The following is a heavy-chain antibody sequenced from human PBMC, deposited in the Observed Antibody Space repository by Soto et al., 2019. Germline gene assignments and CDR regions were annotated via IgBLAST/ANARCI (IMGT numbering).Heavy chain of an antibody. V-gene: IGHV1-69*13. D-gene: IGHD4-17*01. J-gene: IGHJ3*02. Sequence: GASVKVSCKASGGTFSSYAISWVRQAPGQGLEWMGGIIPIFGTANYAQKFQGRVTITADESTSTAYMELSSLRSEDTAVYYCASGETTVVTPYDAFDIWGQGTMVTVSS. CDR3: ASGETTVVTPYDAFDI. CDR2: IIPIFGTA. CDR1: GGTFSSYA.